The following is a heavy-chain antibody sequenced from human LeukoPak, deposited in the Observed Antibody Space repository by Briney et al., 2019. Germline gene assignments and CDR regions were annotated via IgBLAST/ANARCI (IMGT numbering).Heavy chain of an antibody. D-gene: IGHD3-22*01. J-gene: IGHJ6*03. CDR2: IYYSGGT. V-gene: IGHV4-59*01. Sequence: PSETLSLTCTVSGGSISSYYWSWIRQPPGKGLEWIGYIYYSGGTNYNPSLKSRVTISVDTSKNQFSLKLSSVTAADTAVYYCARGYYDSSGYYPGYYYYYYMDVWGKGATVTISS. CDR1: GGSISSYY. CDR3: ARGYYDSSGYYPGYYYYYYMDV.